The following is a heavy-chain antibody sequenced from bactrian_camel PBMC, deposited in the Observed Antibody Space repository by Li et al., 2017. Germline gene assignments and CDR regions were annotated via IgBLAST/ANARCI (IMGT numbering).Heavy chain of an antibody. CDR3: VRDYKSGDYRDDFGY. Sequence: HVQLVESGGGLVHTGGSLRLSCVVSGFTSSFYCMSWIRQAPGKEREGVARIATGSGNTYYADSVKGRFTISRDNAKNMVYLHMTSLKPEDTGVYYCVRDYKSGDYRDDFGYWGQGTQVTVS. CDR1: GFTSSFYC. CDR2: IATGSGNT. V-gene: IGHV3S1*01. D-gene: IGHD4*01. J-gene: IGHJ6*01.